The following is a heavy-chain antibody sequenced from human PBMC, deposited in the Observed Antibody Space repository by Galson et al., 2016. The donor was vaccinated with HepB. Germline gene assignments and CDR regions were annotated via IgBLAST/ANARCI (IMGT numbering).Heavy chain of an antibody. D-gene: IGHD1-26*01. V-gene: IGHV3-53*01. CDR3: ARDSGTPPPRRGPSSGY. Sequence: SLRLSCAASGFTFSKAWMIWFRQAPGKVLEWVSLIYSTGTTSYADSVKGRFTISRDSSKNTLYLQMNSLRAEDTAIYYCARDSGTPPPRRGPSSGYWGQGTLVTVSS. J-gene: IGHJ4*02. CDR1: GFTFSKAW. CDR2: IYSTGTT.